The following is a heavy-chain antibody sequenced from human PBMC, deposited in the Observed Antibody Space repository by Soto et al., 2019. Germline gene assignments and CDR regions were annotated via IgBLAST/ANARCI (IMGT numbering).Heavy chain of an antibody. CDR1: GYRFTSYG. CDR3: ARVYRFYDRRPYYCDS. V-gene: IGHV1-18*04. Sequence: QVQLVQSGAEVKNPGASVKVSCKASGYRFTSYGISWVRQAPGQGLEWMGWISASNGITNYAQKFQGRVTMTTDTSTTTAYMELRSLRSADTAVYYCARVYRFYDRRPYYCDSWGQGTLVTVSS. J-gene: IGHJ4*02. CDR2: ISASNGIT. D-gene: IGHD3-22*01.